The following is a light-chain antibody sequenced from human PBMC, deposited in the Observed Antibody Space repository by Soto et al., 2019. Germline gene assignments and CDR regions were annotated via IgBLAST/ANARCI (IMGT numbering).Light chain of an antibody. J-gene: IGKJ5*01. V-gene: IGKV3-11*01. CDR3: QQRNIWPST. CDR2: HVS. CDR1: QSMSYS. Sequence: EGVLSQSPATLSVSPVERVSLSCTASQSMSYSLAWYQHKPGQAPRLVIYHVSNRAAGIPVRFSGSGSGTDFPLTISNLEPEDVAVYNCQQRNIWPSTCGHGTRLEV.